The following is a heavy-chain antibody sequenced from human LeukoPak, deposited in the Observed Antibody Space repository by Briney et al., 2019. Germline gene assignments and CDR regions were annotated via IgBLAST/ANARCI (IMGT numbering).Heavy chain of an antibody. CDR1: GFTFSSYG. CDR3: ARDVSFYCSGGSCYSSYMDV. CDR2: ISYDGSNK. D-gene: IGHD2-15*01. J-gene: IGHJ6*03. Sequence: GGSLRLSCAASGFTFSSYGMHWVRQAPGKGLEWVAVISYDGSNKYYADSVKGRFTISRDNSKNTLYLQMNSLRAEDTAVYYCARDVSFYCSGGSCYSSYMDVWGKGTTVTVSS. V-gene: IGHV3-30*03.